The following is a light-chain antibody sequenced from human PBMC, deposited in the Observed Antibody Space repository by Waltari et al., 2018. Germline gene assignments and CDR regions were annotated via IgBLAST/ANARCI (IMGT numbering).Light chain of an antibody. V-gene: IGKV1-39*01. J-gene: IGKJ1*01. CDR2: AAS. CDR1: QSLSTY. Sequence: DIQMTQSPSYLSASVGDRINITCRAGQSLSTYLNWYQQKRGEAPKVLIYAASSLARGVPSRFIGIGSGTDFTLTISCLQPEDFATYYCQQSYNVPRTFGQGTKVEI. CDR3: QQSYNVPRT.